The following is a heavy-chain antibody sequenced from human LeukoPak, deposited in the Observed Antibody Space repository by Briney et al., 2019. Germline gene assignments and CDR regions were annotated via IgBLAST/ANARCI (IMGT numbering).Heavy chain of an antibody. CDR3: ARWSGSYVWFDP. J-gene: IGHJ5*02. V-gene: IGHV1-3*01. D-gene: IGHD1-26*01. Sequence: FQGRVTITRDTSASTAYMELRSLRSDDTAVYYCARWSGSYVWFDPWGQGTLVTVSS.